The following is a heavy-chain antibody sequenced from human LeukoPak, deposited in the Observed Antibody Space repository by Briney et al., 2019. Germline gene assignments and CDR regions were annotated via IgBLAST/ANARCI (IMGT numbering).Heavy chain of an antibody. CDR2: IYSRGTS. V-gene: IGHV3-66*01. CDR3: ARLTRVYYFFDY. J-gene: IGHJ4*02. D-gene: IGHD2-8*01. CDR1: GFTVSSSY. Sequence: GGSLRLSCAGSGFTVSSSYMGWVRRAPGKGLEWVSIIYSRGTSYYADSVKGRFTISRDDSKNTVHLQMNGLRAEDTAVYYCARLTRVYYFFDYWGQGTLVTVSS.